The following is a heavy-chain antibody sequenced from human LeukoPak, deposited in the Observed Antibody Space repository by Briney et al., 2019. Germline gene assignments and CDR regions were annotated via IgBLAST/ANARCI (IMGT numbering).Heavy chain of an antibody. V-gene: IGHV1-18*01. Sequence: GASVKVSCKASGYTFTSYGISWVRQAPGQGLEWMGWISAYNGNTNYAQKLQGRVTMTTDTSTSTAYMGLRSLRSDDTAVYYCARDEYYDFWSGYSNYWGQGTLVTVSS. CDR1: GYTFTSYG. D-gene: IGHD3-3*01. CDR3: ARDEYYDFWSGYSNY. CDR2: ISAYNGNT. J-gene: IGHJ4*02.